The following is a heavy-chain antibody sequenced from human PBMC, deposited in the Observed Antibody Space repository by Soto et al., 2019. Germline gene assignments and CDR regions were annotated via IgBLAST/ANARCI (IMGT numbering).Heavy chain of an antibody. Sequence: QVQLVESGGGVVQPGRSLRLSCAASGLTFSSYGMHWVRQAPGKGLEWVAVIWYDGSNKYYADSVKGRFTISRDNSKNTLDLQMNSLRAEDTAVSYCARDRGGDYLDYWGQGTLVTVSS. CDR1: GLTFSSYG. V-gene: IGHV3-33*01. D-gene: IGHD4-17*01. CDR3: ARDRGGDYLDY. CDR2: IWYDGSNK. J-gene: IGHJ4*02.